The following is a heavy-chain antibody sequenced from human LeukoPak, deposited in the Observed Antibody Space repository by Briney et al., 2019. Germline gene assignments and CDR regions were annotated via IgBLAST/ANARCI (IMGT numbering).Heavy chain of an antibody. CDR2: INPNSGDT. D-gene: IGHD3-22*01. CDR1: GYTFTTNE. J-gene: IGHJ4*01. CDR3: ARGFSDYDGTDYAILKY. V-gene: IGHV1-8*01. Sequence: ASVKVSCKASGYTFTTNEIDWVRQAPGQGLEWMGWINPNSGDTGYAQKFQGRVTMTRDTSITTAYMELSSLISEDTAVYYCARGFSDYDGTDYAILKYWGHGTLVTVSS.